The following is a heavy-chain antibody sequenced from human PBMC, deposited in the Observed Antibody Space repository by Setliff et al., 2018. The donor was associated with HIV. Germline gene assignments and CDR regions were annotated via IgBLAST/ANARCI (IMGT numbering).Heavy chain of an antibody. Sequence: PSETLSLTCAVYGGSFSGHYWSWIRQPPGKGLEWIGEINRNGNTNYNPSLKSRVTISVDTSKNQFSLKLSSVTAADTGLYFCARAPNRIGNMVRGVSGAYDIWGQGTMVTVSS. J-gene: IGHJ3*02. CDR2: INRNGNT. CDR1: GGSFSGHY. CDR3: ARAPNRIGNMVRGVSGAYDI. V-gene: IGHV4-34*01. D-gene: IGHD3-10*01.